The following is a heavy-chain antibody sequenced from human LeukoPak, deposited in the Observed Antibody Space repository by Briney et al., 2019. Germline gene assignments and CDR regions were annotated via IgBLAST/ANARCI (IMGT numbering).Heavy chain of an antibody. V-gene: IGHV3-30-3*01. Sequence: GGSLRLSCAASGFTFSSYAMHWVRQAPGKGLEWVAVISYDGSNKYYADSVKGRFTISRDNSKNTLYLQMNSLRAEDTAVYYCARVDTAMDAFDIWGQGTMVTVSS. D-gene: IGHD5-18*01. J-gene: IGHJ3*02. CDR2: ISYDGSNK. CDR1: GFTFSSYA. CDR3: ARVDTAMDAFDI.